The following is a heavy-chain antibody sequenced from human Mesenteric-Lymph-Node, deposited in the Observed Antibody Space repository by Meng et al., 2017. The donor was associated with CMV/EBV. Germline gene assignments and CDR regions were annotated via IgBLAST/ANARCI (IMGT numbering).Heavy chain of an antibody. CDR2: ITNSGSTI. J-gene: IGHJ6*02. CDR3: ARDRYCLNGVCYLMPDSYYYGMDV. CDR1: GFTFSHYE. V-gene: IGHV3-48*03. D-gene: IGHD2-8*01. Sequence: GGSLRLSCAASGFTFSHYEMNWVRQAPGKGLEWVSYITNSGSTIYYSDSVKGRFNISRDNAKDTLYLQMDSLRAEDTAVYYCARDRYCLNGVCYLMPDSYYYGMDVWGRGTTVTVSS.